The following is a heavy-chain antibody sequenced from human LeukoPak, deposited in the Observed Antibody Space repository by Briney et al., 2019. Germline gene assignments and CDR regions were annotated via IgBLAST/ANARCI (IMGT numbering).Heavy chain of an antibody. CDR3: ARGHYNILTASYKWTPDY. V-gene: IGHV3-21*06. Sequence: PGGSLRLSCAASGVTFSTYNMNWVRQAPGKGLEGVSGSTCGGTYTYYADSVKRRFTTSRDNAKDSLSLQLSSLRAEHTAVYYCARGHYNILTASYKWTPDYWGQGILVTVSS. CDR2: STCGGTYT. CDR1: GVTFSTYN. J-gene: IGHJ4*02. D-gene: IGHD3-9*01.